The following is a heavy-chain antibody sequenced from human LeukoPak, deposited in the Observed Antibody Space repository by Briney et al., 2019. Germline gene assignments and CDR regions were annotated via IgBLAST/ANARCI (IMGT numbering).Heavy chain of an antibody. CDR2: FDPEDGET. J-gene: IGHJ4*02. V-gene: IGHV1-24*01. Sequence: ASVKVSCKVSGYTLTELSMHWVRQAPGKGLEWIGGFDPEDGETIYAQKFQGRVTMTEDTSTDTAYMELSSLRSEDTAVYYCATGLTTVTSFDYWGQGTLVTVSS. D-gene: IGHD4-17*01. CDR3: ATGLTTVTSFDY. CDR1: GYTLTELS.